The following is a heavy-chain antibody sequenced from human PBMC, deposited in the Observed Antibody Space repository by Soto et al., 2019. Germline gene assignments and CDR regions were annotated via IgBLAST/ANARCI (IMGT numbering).Heavy chain of an antibody. CDR2: IYYSGST. CDR1: GGCSSSSSYY. D-gene: IGHD3-3*01. CDR3: ASPTLFGVVMLPEAHAFDI. Sequence: PSETLSLTCTVCGGCSSSSSYYWGWIRQPPGKGLEWIGSIYYSGSTYYNPSLKRRVTISVDTSKNQFSLKLSYVTAADTAAYYCASPTLFGVVMLPEAHAFDIWGQGTMVTVSS. J-gene: IGHJ3*02. V-gene: IGHV4-39*01.